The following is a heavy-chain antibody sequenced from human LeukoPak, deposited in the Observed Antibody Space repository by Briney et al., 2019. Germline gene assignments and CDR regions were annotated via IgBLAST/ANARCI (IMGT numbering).Heavy chain of an antibody. Sequence: ASVKVSCKASGYTFTSYDINWVRQATGQGLEWIGWMNPNSGNTGYAQKFQGRATMTRNTSISTAYMELSSLRSEDTAVYYCAREWRYCSSTSCYRVPGGYYGMDVWGQGTTVTVSS. CDR2: MNPNSGNT. D-gene: IGHD2-2*02. V-gene: IGHV1-8*01. CDR1: GYTFTSYD. J-gene: IGHJ6*02. CDR3: AREWRYCSSTSCYRVPGGYYGMDV.